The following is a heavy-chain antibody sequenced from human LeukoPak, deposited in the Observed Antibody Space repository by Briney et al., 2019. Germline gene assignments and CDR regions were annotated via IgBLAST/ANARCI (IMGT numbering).Heavy chain of an antibody. CDR2: INLNSGGT. J-gene: IGHJ5*02. D-gene: IGHD5-18*01. V-gene: IGHV1-2*02. CDR3: ARDVLRGYSYGFFPFDP. Sequence: ASVKVSCKASGHTFTGYYMHWVRQAPGQGLEGMGWINLNSGGTNYAEKFQGRVTMTRDTSISTAYMERSRLRSDDTAVCDCARDVLRGYSYGFFPFDPWGQGTLVTVSS. CDR1: GHTFTGYY.